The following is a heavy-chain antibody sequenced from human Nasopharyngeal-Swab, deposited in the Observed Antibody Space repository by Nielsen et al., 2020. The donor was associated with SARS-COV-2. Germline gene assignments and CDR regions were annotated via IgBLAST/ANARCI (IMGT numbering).Heavy chain of an antibody. J-gene: IGHJ5*02. Sequence: ASVKVSCKASGYTFTSFDISWVRQAPGQGLEWMGWINPNSGNTGYAQKFQGRISMTRNTHINTAYMELDSLTSADTAVYYCARLEVRGVIGPWGQGTLVTVSS. CDR2: INPNSGNT. CDR3: ARLEVRGVIGP. CDR1: GYTFTSFD. V-gene: IGHV1-8*01. D-gene: IGHD3-10*01.